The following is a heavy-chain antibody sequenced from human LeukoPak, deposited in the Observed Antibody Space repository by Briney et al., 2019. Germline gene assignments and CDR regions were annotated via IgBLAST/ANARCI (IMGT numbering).Heavy chain of an antibody. V-gene: IGHV3-23*01. Sequence: GGSLRLSCAASGFAFSSSAMSWVRRAPGKGLEWVSAISNNGGYTYYADSVQGRFTISRDNSKSTLCLQMNSLRAEDTAVYYCAKQLGYCSDGSCYFPYWGQGTLVTVSS. CDR2: ISNNGGYT. J-gene: IGHJ4*02. CDR3: AKQLGYCSDGSCYFPY. CDR1: GFAFSSSA. D-gene: IGHD2-15*01.